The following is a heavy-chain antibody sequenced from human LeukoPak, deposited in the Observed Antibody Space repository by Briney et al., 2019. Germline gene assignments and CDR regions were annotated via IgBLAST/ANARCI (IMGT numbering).Heavy chain of an antibody. D-gene: IGHD5-18*01. CDR2: INHSGST. CDR1: GGSFSGYY. V-gene: IGHV4-34*01. CDR3: ARRGGYSYGISYYYYYMDV. J-gene: IGHJ6*03. Sequence: SETLSLTCAVYGGSFSGYYWSWIRQPPGKGLEWIGEINHSGSTNYNPSLKSRVTISVDTSKNQFSLKLSSVTAADTAVYYCARRGGYSYGISYYYYYMDVWGKGTTVTISS.